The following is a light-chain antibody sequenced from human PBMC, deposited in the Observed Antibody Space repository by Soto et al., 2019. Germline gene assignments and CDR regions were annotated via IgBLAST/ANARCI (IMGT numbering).Light chain of an antibody. CDR2: AAS. CDR3: LQSYSTLSTT. Sequence: DIPMTQSPSSLSASVGDRVTITCRASESIARHLNWYQQKPGKAPKLLIYAASSLQNGVTSRFRGGGSGTDFTLTISDLQPEDFANYYCLQSYSTLSTTFGQGTRLEIK. J-gene: IGKJ5*01. V-gene: IGKV1-39*01. CDR1: ESIARH.